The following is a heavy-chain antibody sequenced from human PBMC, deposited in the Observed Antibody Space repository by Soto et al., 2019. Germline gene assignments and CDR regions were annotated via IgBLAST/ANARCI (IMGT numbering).Heavy chain of an antibody. D-gene: IGHD5-12*01. J-gene: IGHJ4*02. Sequence: EVPLLEAGGGLVQPGGSLRLSCAASGLTFSSYAMSWVRQAPGKGLERVSAISGSGGSTYYADSVKGRFTISRDNSKNTLYLQMNSLRDEYKAVYYCATYRLQGDYWGAGTLVTVYS. CDR2: ISGSGGST. CDR1: GLTFSSYA. CDR3: ATYRLQGDY. V-gene: IGHV3-23*01.